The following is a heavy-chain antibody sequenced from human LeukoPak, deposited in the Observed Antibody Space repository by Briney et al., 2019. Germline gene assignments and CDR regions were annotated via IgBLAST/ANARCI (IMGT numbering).Heavy chain of an antibody. CDR1: GFTFSNYG. CDR3: AKVVQYTASTGTGLDY. V-gene: IGHV3-33*06. Sequence: GGSLRLSCAASGFTFSNYGMHWVRQAPGKGLDWVAVIWYDGSYKYYADSVKGRFTISRDNPKNTLYLQMNSLRAEDTAVYYCAKVVQYTASTGTGLDYWGQGTLVTVSS. D-gene: IGHD6-13*01. J-gene: IGHJ4*02. CDR2: IWYDGSYK.